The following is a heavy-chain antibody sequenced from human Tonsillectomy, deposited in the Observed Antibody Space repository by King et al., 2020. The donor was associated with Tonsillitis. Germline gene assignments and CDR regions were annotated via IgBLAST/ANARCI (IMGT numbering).Heavy chain of an antibody. V-gene: IGHV3-30*18. CDR3: AKDIPSLLPLLGWGDCPFFDY. CDR2: VSYDGSNK. Sequence: VQLVESGGGVVQPGRSLRLSCAASGFTFSSYGMHWVRQAPGKGLEWVAVVSYDGSNKYFADSVKGRFTISRDNSKNTLYLQMNSLRAEDTAVYYCAKDIPSLLPLLGWGDCPFFDYWGQGTLVTVSS. J-gene: IGHJ4*02. CDR1: GFTFSSYG. D-gene: IGHD3-3*01.